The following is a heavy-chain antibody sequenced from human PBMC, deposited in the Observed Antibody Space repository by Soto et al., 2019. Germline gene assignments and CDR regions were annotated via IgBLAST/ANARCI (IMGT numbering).Heavy chain of an antibody. D-gene: IGHD6-6*01. CDR1: GFTFSSYS. J-gene: IGHJ6*02. Sequence: EVQLVESGGGLVKPGGSLRLSCAASGFTFSSYSMNWVRQAPGKGLEWVSSISSSSSYIYYADSVKGRFTISRDNAKNSLYLQMNSVRAEDTAVYYCASGWDSSCDRRQVWGQGTTVTVSS. CDR2: ISSSSSYI. V-gene: IGHV3-21*01. CDR3: ASGWDSSCDRRQV.